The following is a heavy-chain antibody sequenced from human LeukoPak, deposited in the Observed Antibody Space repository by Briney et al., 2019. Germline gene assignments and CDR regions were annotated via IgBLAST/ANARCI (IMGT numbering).Heavy chain of an antibody. CDR3: ARDLGITIFGVVHYYGMDV. J-gene: IGHJ6*02. CDR1: GFTFSNYA. Sequence: GGSLRLSCAASGFTFSNYAMSWVRQAPGKGLEWVAVISYDGSNKYYADSVKGRFTISRDNSKNTLYLQMNSLRAEDTAVYYCARDLGITIFGVVHYYGMDVWGQGTTVTVSS. D-gene: IGHD3-3*01. CDR2: ISYDGSNK. V-gene: IGHV3-30-3*01.